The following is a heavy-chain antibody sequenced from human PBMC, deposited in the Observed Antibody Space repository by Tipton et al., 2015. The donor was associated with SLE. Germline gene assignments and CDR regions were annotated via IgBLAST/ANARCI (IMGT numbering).Heavy chain of an antibody. CDR3: AKEGIYDVVGLGGGMDV. CDR2: IAWNSGSL. V-gene: IGHV3-9*01. J-gene: IGHJ6*02. CDR1: GFSFGDYA. Sequence: SLRLSCAASGFSFGDYAMHWVRQVPGKGLEWVAGIAWNSGSLGYVDSVEGRFTISRDNSKNTLYLQMNSLRAEDTAVYYCAKEGIYDVVGLGGGMDVWGQGTTVTVSS. D-gene: IGHD2-15*01.